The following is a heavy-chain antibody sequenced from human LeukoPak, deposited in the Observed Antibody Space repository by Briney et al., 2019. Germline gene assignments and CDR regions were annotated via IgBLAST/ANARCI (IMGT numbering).Heavy chain of an antibody. J-gene: IGHJ4*02. D-gene: IGHD6-13*01. CDR3: AKGDGVFSQQLVGCFDY. V-gene: IGHV3-9*01. CDR1: GFTFDDYA. Sequence: PGGSLRLSCAASGFTFDDYAMHWVRQAPGKGLEWVSGISWNSGSIGYADSVKGRFTISRDNAKNSLYLQMNSLRAEDTALYYCAKGDGVFSQQLVGCFDYWGQGTLVTVSS. CDR2: ISWNSGSI.